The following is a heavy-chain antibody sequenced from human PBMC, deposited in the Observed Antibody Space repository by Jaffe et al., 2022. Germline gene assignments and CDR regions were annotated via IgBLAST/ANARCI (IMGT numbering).Heavy chain of an antibody. CDR1: GYSFPNSW. J-gene: IGHJ5*02. CDR3: AKGASYSSGRYGMWFDP. V-gene: IGHV5-51*03. Sequence: EVQLVQSGPEVKKPGDSLKISCQGFGYSFPNSWIAWARQMPGKGLEWMGIIYPSDSDTRYRPSFQGQVTMSADKSNNTAYLQWSSLEPSDTAIYYCAKGASYSSGRYGMWFDPWGQGTRVTVSS. D-gene: IGHD6-19*01. CDR2: IYPSDSDT.